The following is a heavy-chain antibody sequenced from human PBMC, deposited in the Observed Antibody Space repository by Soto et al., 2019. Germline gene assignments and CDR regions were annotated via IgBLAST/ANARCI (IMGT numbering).Heavy chain of an antibody. CDR2: INTDGSVA. J-gene: IGHJ4*02. V-gene: IGHV3-74*03. Sequence: PGESLKISCAASGLTFRSYWMHWVRQAPGKGLVWVSRINTDGSVAMYVDSVKGRFTISRDNARNSLYLQMNSLRAEDTAMYYCAREFKGDLVVVAAARGSYFDYCGQGTLVTVSS. CDR3: AREFKGDLVVVAAARGSYFDY. CDR1: GLTFRSYW. D-gene: IGHD2-15*01.